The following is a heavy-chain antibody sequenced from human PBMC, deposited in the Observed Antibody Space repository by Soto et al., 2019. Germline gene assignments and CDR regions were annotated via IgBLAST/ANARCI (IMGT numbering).Heavy chain of an antibody. Sequence: QVQLQESGPGLVKPSQTLSLTCTVSGGSISSGGYYWSWIRQRPGKGLEWIGYIYYSGSTYYNPSLKSRVTISVDTSKNQFSLKLSSVTAADTAVYYCARERYSSGWYFNWFDPWGQGTLVTVSS. D-gene: IGHD6-19*01. V-gene: IGHV4-31*03. J-gene: IGHJ5*02. CDR1: GGSISSGGYY. CDR2: IYYSGST. CDR3: ARERYSSGWYFNWFDP.